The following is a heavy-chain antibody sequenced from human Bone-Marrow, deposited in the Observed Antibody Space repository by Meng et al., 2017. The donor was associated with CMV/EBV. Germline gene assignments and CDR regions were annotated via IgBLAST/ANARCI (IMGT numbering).Heavy chain of an antibody. D-gene: IGHD1-7*01. CDR2: INWNGGST. V-gene: IGHV3-20*04. J-gene: IGHJ6*02. CDR3: ARDLGWNYVLYYYGMNV. CDR1: GFTFDDYG. Sequence: GGSLRLSCAASGFTFDDYGMSWGRQAPGKGLEWVSGINWNGGSTGYADSVKGRFTTSRDNAKNYLYLQMNSLRAEDTALYYCARDLGWNYVLYYYGMNVWGQGTTVTVSS.